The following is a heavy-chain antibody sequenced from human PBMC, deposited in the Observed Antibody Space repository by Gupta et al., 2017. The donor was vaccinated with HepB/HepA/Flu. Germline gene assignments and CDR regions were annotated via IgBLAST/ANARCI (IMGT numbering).Heavy chain of an antibody. J-gene: IGHJ5*02. CDR2: ISSSGSTI. V-gene: IGHV3-48*03. CDR3: AREEGDGEPGWFDP. CDR1: GFTFGSYE. D-gene: IGHD3-10*01. Sequence: EVQLVESGGGLVQPGGSLRLSCAASGFTFGSYEMNWVRQAPGKGLEWVSYISSSGSTIYYADSVKGRFTISRDNAKNSLYLQMNSLRAEDTAVYYCAREEGDGEPGWFDPWGQGTLVTVSS.